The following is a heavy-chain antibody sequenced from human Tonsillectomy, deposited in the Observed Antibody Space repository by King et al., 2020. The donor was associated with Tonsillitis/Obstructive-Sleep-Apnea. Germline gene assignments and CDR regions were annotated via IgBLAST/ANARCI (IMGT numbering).Heavy chain of an antibody. D-gene: IGHD2-15*01. CDR3: VRDDKDGRHFDY. Sequence: VQLVESGAEVKKPGASVKVSCKASGYTFTRNYIHWVRRAPGQGLEWMGIFNPNNSITTYAQKFQGRVTMTRDTSTSTVNMELSSLTSEDTALYYCVRDDKDGRHFDYWGQGSLVTVSS. V-gene: IGHV1-46*01. CDR2: FNPNNSIT. CDR1: GYTFTRNY. J-gene: IGHJ4*02.